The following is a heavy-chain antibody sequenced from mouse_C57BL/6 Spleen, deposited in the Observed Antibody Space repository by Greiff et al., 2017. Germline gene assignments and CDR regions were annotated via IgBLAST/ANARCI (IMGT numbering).Heavy chain of an antibody. V-gene: IGHV1-26*01. J-gene: IGHJ4*01. CDR1: GYTFTDYY. Sequence: EVKLQQSGPELVKPGASVKISCKASGYTFTDYYMNWVKQSHGKSLEWIGDINPNNGGTSYNQKFKGKATLTVDKSSSTAYMELRSLTSEDSAVYYCAKGRLLLKYAMDYWGQGTSVTVSS. D-gene: IGHD1-1*01. CDR2: INPNNGGT. CDR3: AKGRLLLKYAMDY.